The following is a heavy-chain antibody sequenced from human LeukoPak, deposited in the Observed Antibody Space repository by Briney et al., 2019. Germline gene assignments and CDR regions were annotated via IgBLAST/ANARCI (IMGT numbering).Heavy chain of an antibody. Sequence: PGESLKISCKGSGYSFTSYWIGWVRQMPGKGLEWMGIIYPDDSDTRYSPSFQGQVTISADKSISTAYLQWSSLKASDTAMYYCARLSGSGSLRRGPYDYWGQGTLVTVSS. V-gene: IGHV5-51*01. CDR3: ARLSGSGSLRRGPYDY. D-gene: IGHD3-10*01. CDR1: GYSFTSYW. CDR2: IYPDDSDT. J-gene: IGHJ4*02.